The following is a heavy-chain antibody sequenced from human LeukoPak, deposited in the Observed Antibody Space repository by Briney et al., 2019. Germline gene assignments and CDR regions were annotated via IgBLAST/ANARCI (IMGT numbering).Heavy chain of an antibody. V-gene: IGHV3-74*01. CDR3: AKDGGYCSGGSCYHQELDY. CDR2: ISRDGGTT. Sequence: GGSLRLSCAASGSTFSSYWIHWVRQAPGKGLVWVSRISRDGGTTNYADSVKGRFTLSRDNAKNTLYLQMNSLRAEDTAVYYCAKDGGYCSGGSCYHQELDYWGQGTLVTVSS. J-gene: IGHJ4*02. D-gene: IGHD2-15*01. CDR1: GSTFSSYW.